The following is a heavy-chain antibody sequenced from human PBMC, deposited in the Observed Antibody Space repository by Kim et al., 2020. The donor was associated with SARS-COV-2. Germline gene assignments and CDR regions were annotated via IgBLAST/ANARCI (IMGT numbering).Heavy chain of an antibody. D-gene: IGHD3-10*01. CDR2: IIPIFGTA. CDR1: GGTFSSYA. J-gene: IGHJ4*02. Sequence: SVKVSCKASGGTFSSYAISWVRQAPGQGLEWMGGIIPIFGTANYAQKFQGRVTITADESTSTAYMELSSLRSEDTAVYYCARVLRGTMVRGVIGRDSYYFDYWGQGTLVTVSS. CDR3: ARVLRGTMVRGVIGRDSYYFDY. V-gene: IGHV1-69*13.